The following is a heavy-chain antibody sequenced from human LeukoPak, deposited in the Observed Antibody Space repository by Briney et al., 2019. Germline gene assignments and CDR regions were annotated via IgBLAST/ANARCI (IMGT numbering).Heavy chain of an antibody. CDR1: GGTFSSYA. J-gene: IGHJ4*02. CDR3: ARVGYYDSNNDY. V-gene: IGHV1-69*04. D-gene: IGHD3-22*01. CDR2: IIPIFGIA. Sequence: SVKVSCKASGGTFSSYANSWVRPAPGQGLGWMGRIIPIFGIANNAQKFQGRVTITADKSTSTAYMELSSLRSEDTAVYYCARVGYYDSNNDYWGQGTLLTVSS.